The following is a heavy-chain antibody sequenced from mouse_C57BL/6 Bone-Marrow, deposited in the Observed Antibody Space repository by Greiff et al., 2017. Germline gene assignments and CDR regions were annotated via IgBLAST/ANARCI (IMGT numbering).Heavy chain of an antibody. CDR1: GYTFTSYW. CDR2: IYPSDSET. CDR3: AREGGNCRAYAMDY. Sequence: QVQLQQPGAELVRPGSSVKLSCKASGYTFTSYWMDWVKQRPGQGLEWIGNIYPSDSETHYNQKFKDKATLTVDKSFSTAYMQLSSLTSEDSAVYYCAREGGNCRAYAMDYWGQGTSVTVSS. D-gene: IGHD2-1*01. V-gene: IGHV1-61*01. J-gene: IGHJ4*01.